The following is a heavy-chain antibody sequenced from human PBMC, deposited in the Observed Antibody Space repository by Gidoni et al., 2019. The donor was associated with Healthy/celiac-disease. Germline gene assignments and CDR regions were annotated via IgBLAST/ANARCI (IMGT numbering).Heavy chain of an antibody. Sequence: EVQLVESGGGLVQPGGSLRLSCAASVFTFSSYWIHWVRQAPGKGLVWVSRIKSDGSSTSYADSVKGRFTIARDNAKNTLYRQMNSLRAEDTAVYYCARDRLLLWFGESYYYYYYGMDVWGQGTTVTVSS. J-gene: IGHJ6*02. D-gene: IGHD3-10*01. CDR3: ARDRLLLWFGESYYYYYYGMDV. V-gene: IGHV3-74*01. CDR1: VFTFSSYW. CDR2: IKSDGSST.